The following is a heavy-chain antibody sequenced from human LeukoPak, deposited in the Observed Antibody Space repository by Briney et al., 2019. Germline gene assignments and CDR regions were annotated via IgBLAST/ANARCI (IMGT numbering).Heavy chain of an antibody. Sequence: PGGSLRLSCAASGFTFSSYAMSWVRQAPGKGLEGVSAISGSGGSTYYADSVKGRFTISRDNSKNTLYLQMNSLRAEDTAVYYCATIISSSWYIDYWGQGTLVTVSS. J-gene: IGHJ4*02. CDR1: GFTFSSYA. CDR2: ISGSGGST. CDR3: ATIISSSWYIDY. D-gene: IGHD6-13*01. V-gene: IGHV3-23*01.